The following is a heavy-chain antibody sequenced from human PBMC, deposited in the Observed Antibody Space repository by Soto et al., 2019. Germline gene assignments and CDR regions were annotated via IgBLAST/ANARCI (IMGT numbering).Heavy chain of an antibody. CDR2: ISAYNGNT. CDR3: AREYDSSGFNWFDP. J-gene: IGHJ5*02. Sequence: APVKVSCKTSGYTFTSYGISWVRQAHGQGLEWMGWISAYNGNTNYAQKLQGRVTMTTDTSTSTAYMELRSLRSDDTAVYYCAREYDSSGFNWFDPWGQGTLVTVSS. D-gene: IGHD3-22*01. V-gene: IGHV1-18*01. CDR1: GYTFTSYG.